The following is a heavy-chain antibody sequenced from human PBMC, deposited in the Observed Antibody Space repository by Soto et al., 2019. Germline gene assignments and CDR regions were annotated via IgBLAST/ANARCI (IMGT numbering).Heavy chain of an antibody. Sequence: GGSLRLSCAASGFTFSSYAMHWVRQAPGKGLEWVAVISYDGSNKYYADSVKGRFTISRDNSKNTLYLQMNSLRAEDTAVYYCARDVKGYCSGGSCYGTLDYWGQGTLVTVSS. V-gene: IGHV3-30-3*01. D-gene: IGHD2-15*01. J-gene: IGHJ4*02. CDR1: GFTFSSYA. CDR3: ARDVKGYCSGGSCYGTLDY. CDR2: ISYDGSNK.